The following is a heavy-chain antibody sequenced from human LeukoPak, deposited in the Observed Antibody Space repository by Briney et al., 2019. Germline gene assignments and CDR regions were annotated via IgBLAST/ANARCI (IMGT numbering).Heavy chain of an antibody. Sequence: ASVKVSCKASGYTFTGYYMHWVRQAPGQGLEWMGWINPNSGGTNYAQKFQGRVTMTRDTSISTAYMELSRLRSEDTAVYYCARVRWIQLWLLGYWGQGTLVTVSS. J-gene: IGHJ4*02. V-gene: IGHV1-2*02. CDR2: INPNSGGT. CDR3: ARVRWIQLWLLGY. CDR1: GYTFTGYY. D-gene: IGHD5-18*01.